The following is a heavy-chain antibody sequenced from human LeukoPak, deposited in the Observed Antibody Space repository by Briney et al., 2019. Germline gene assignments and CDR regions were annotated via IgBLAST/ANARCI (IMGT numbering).Heavy chain of an antibody. CDR2: IKQDGSEK. D-gene: IGHD6-13*01. CDR1: GFTFSSYW. Sequence: PGGSLRLSCAASGFTFSSYWMSWVRQAPGKGLEGVANIKQDGSEKYYVDSVKGRFTISRDNAKNSLYLQMNSLRAEDTAVYYCARVGGSSWYSTTSANWFDPWGQGTLVTVSS. CDR3: ARVGGSSWYSTTSANWFDP. V-gene: IGHV3-7*01. J-gene: IGHJ5*02.